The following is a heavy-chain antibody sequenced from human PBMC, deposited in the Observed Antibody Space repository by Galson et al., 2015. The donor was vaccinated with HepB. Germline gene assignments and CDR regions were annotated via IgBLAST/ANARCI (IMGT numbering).Heavy chain of an antibody. CDR2: ISGSGDNT. CDR3: AKGHSLWIQGVVDN. Sequence: SLRLSCAASGFTFSSYAMSWVRQAPGKGLEWVSVISGSGDNTRYADSVKGRFTISRDNSKNTLSLQMNSLRAEDTAVYYCAKGHSLWIQGVVDNWGQGTLVTVSS. V-gene: IGHV3-23*01. J-gene: IGHJ4*02. D-gene: IGHD5-18*01. CDR1: GFTFSSYA.